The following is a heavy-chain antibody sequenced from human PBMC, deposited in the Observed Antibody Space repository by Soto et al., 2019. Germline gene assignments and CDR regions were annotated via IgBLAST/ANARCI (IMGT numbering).Heavy chain of an antibody. J-gene: IGHJ6*02. Sequence: QVQLVQSGAEVKKPGASVKVSCKASGYTFTSYYMHWVRQAPGQGLEWMGIINPSGGSTSYAQKFQGRVTMTRDTSTSTVYMELRSLRSEYTAVYYCARAYSSSWTPWGYYYGMDVWGQGTTVTVSS. CDR2: INPSGGST. CDR1: GYTFTSYY. D-gene: IGHD6-13*01. CDR3: ARAYSSSWTPWGYYYGMDV. V-gene: IGHV1-46*01.